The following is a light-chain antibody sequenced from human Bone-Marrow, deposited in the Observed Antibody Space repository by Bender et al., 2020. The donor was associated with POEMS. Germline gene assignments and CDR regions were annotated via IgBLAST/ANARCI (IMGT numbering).Light chain of an antibody. J-gene: IGLJ3*02. V-gene: IGLV1-44*01. CDR1: SSNIGTNP. CDR2: INN. Sequence: QSVLTQPPSASGTPGQRVTISCSGSSSNIGTNPVNWYQQLPGTAPKLLIYINNQRPSGVPDRFSGSKSGTSASLAISCLQSEDEADYYCAAWEDSLNGWVFGGGTKLTVL. CDR3: AAWEDSLNGWV.